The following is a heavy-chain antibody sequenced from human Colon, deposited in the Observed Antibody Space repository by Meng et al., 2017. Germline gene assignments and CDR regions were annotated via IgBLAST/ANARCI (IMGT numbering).Heavy chain of an antibody. CDR1: GFTFSDYY. V-gene: IGHV3-11*01. CDR2: ISSSGSTI. J-gene: IGHJ3*02. Sequence: GESLKISCAASGFTFSDYYMSWIRQAPGKGLEWVSYISSSGSTIYYADSVKGRFTISMDNAKNSLYLQMNSLRAEDTAVYYCARALGRWLQLVGLVGPNDAFDIWGQGTMVTVSS. D-gene: IGHD5-24*01. CDR3: ARALGRWLQLVGLVGPNDAFDI.